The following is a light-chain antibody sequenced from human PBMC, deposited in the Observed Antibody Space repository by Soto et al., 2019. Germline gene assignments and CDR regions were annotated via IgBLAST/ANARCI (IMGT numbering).Light chain of an antibody. CDR3: QQYYTSPTWT. Sequence: DVVMTQSPDSLAVPLGAVATINCKSSQSILYSSNNKNYLAWYQQKPGQPPKLLIYWASTRESGVPDRFSGSGSGTDFTLTISSLQAVDVAVYHCQQYYTSPTWTFGQGTKVDIK. J-gene: IGKJ1*01. V-gene: IGKV4-1*01. CDR2: WAS. CDR1: QSILYSSNNKNY.